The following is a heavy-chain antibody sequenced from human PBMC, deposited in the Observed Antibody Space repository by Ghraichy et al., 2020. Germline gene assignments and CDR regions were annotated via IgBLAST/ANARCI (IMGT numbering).Heavy chain of an antibody. CDR1: GFAFSSYA. D-gene: IGHD7-27*01. Sequence: GGSLRLSCAASGFAFSSYAMNWVRQAPGKGLEWVSVVGGSSGGRYYSDSVKGRFTISRDNSKNTVYLEMNSLRAEDTAFYFCGKTGDSSGWNDFDHGGQGTLVTASA. CDR2: VGGSSGGR. CDR3: GKTGDSSGWNDFDH. V-gene: IGHV3-23*01. J-gene: IGHJ4*02.